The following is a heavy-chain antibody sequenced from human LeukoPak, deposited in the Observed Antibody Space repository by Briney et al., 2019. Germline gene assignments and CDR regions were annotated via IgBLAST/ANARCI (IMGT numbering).Heavy chain of an antibody. J-gene: IGHJ4*02. D-gene: IGHD3-10*01. CDR3: TPRGDY. CDR2: IIPIFGTP. CDR1: GDTFSRYG. V-gene: IGHV1-69*13. Sequence: SVQVSCKASGDTFSRYGITWVRQAPGQGLEWVGVIIPIFGTPNYAQKFQGRVMITADESTRTAYMELSRLISEDTAIYYCTPRGDYWGQGTLVTVSS.